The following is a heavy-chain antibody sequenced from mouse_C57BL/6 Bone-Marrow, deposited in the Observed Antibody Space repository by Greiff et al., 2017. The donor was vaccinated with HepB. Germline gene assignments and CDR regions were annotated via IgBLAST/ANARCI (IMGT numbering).Heavy chain of an antibody. J-gene: IGHJ3*01. CDR2: IDPENGDT. CDR3: TSGTFAWFAY. V-gene: IGHV14-4*01. CDR1: GFNIKDDY. D-gene: IGHD4-1*01. Sequence: EVNVVESGAELVRPGASVKLSCTASGFNIKDDYMHWVKQRPEQGLEWIGWIDPENGDTEYASKFQGKATITADTSSNTAYLQLSSLTSEDTAVYYCTSGTFAWFAYWGQGTLVTVSA.